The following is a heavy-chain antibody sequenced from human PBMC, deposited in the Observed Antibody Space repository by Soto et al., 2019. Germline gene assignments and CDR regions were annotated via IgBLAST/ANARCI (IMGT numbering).Heavy chain of an antibody. CDR1: GFTFTSSA. CDR3: AADSRGYENYYYGMDV. J-gene: IGHJ6*02. D-gene: IGHD5-12*01. CDR2: IVVGSGNT. Sequence: SVKVSCKASGFTFTSSAMQWVRQARGQRLEWIGWIVVGSGNTNYAQKFQERVTITRDMSTSTAYMELSSLRSEDTAVYYCAADSRGYENYYYGMDVWGQGTTVTVSS. V-gene: IGHV1-58*02.